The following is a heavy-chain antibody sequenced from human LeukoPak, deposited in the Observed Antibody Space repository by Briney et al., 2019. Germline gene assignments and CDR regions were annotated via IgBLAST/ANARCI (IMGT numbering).Heavy chain of an antibody. CDR3: ARGSLRRGYYYNWFDP. CDR1: GGSISTYY. J-gene: IGHJ5*02. Sequence: SETLSLTCTVSGGSISTYYWSWIRQPPGKGLEWIGEINHSGSTNYNPSLKSRVTISVDTSKNQFSLKLSSVTAADTTVYYCARGSLRRGYYYNWFDPWGQGTLVTVSS. V-gene: IGHV4-34*01. CDR2: INHSGST. D-gene: IGHD3-22*01.